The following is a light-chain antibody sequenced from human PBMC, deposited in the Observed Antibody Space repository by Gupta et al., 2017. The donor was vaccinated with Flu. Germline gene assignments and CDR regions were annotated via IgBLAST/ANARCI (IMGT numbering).Light chain of an antibody. CDR2: EAT. Sequence: QSALTQPPSASGSPGQSVTISCTGTSSDIGAYNFVSWHQQYPGKAPKLIIYEATKRPSGVPDRFSGSKSGNTASLTVSGLQAEDEADYYCSSHTRNDEFVFGTGTGVTVL. CDR3: SSHTRNDEFV. CDR1: SSDIGAYNF. J-gene: IGLJ1*01. V-gene: IGLV2-8*01.